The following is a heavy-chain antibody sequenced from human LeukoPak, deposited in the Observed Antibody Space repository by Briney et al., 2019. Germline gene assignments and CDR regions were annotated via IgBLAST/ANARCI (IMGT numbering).Heavy chain of an antibody. D-gene: IGHD2-2*01. CDR3: AHGTVYQLDY. CDR1: GYTFTSYG. V-gene: IGHV1-18*01. Sequence: ASVKVSCKASGYTFTSYGISWVRQAPGQGLEWMGWINTYNDNTNYAQNLQGRVTMTTDTSTSTAYMELRSLRSDDTAVYYCAHGTVYQLDYWGQGTLVTVSS. J-gene: IGHJ4*02. CDR2: INTYNDNT.